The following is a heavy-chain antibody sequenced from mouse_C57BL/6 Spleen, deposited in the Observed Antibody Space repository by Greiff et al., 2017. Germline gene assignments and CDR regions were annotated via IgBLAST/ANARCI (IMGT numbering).Heavy chain of an antibody. Sequence: LVESGAELARPGASVKLSCKASGYTFTSYGISWVKQRTGQGLEWIGEIYPRSGNTYYNEKFKGKATLTADKSSSTAYMELRSLTSEDSAVYFCASPHYYGSSYDYFDYWGQGTTLTVSS. CDR3: ASPHYYGSSYDYFDY. CDR1: GYTFTSYG. J-gene: IGHJ2*01. CDR2: IYPRSGNT. D-gene: IGHD1-1*01. V-gene: IGHV1-81*01.